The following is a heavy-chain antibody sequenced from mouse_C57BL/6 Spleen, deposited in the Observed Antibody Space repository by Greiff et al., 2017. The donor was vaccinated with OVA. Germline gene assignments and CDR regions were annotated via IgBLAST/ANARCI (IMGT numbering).Heavy chain of an antibody. CDR2: IDPSDSYT. D-gene: IGHD1-1*01. J-gene: IGHJ2*01. CDR1: GYTFTSYW. V-gene: IGHV1-69*01. Sequence: QVQLQQSGAELVMPGASVKLSCKASGYTFTSYWMHWVKQRPGQGLEWIGEIDPSDSYTNYNQKFKGKSTLTVDKSSSTAYMQLSSLTAEDSAVYYCARDGLFDYWGQGTTLTVSS. CDR3: ARDGLFDY.